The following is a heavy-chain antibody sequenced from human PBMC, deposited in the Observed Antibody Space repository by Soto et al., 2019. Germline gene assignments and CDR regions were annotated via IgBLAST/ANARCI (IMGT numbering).Heavy chain of an antibody. Sequence: LRLSCAASGFTFSSYWMHWVRQVPGKGMEWVSKIASGGSMTDYADSVKGRFTISRDHSKNSLYLQMNSLRVKDTAVYHCASLSAPVDYWGQGTLVTVSS. J-gene: IGHJ4*02. CDR3: ASLSAPVDY. CDR1: GFTFSSYW. V-gene: IGHV3-74*01. CDR2: IASGGSMT. D-gene: IGHD2-2*01.